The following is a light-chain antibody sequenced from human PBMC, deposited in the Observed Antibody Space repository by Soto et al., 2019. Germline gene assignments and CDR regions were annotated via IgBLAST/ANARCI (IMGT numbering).Light chain of an antibody. V-gene: IGKV3-11*01. CDR2: DSP. J-gene: IGKJ4*01. CDR3: QQRVNRVT. CDR1: QSVTTY. Sequence: EIVLTQSPATLSLPPGERASLSCRASQSVTTYLAWYQQKPGQAPRLLIYDSPNRATGIPARFSGSGSGTDFTLTISSLESEDFAVYYCQQRVNRVTFGGGTKVDIK.